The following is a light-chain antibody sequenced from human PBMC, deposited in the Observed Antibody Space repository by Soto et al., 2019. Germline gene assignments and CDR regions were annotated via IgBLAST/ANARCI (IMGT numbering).Light chain of an antibody. CDR2: DAS. V-gene: IGKV3-11*01. CDR3: QQRSNWPRGFT. J-gene: IGKJ3*01. Sequence: IVLTQSPATLSLSPGERATLSCRAILSVSSYLSWYQQKPGQAPRLLIYDASNRATGIPDRFSGSGSGTDFTLTISSLEPEDFAVYYCQQRSNWPRGFTFGPGTKVDIK. CDR1: LSVSSY.